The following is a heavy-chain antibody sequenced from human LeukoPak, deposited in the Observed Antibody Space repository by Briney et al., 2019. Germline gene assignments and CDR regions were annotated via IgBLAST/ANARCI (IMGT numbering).Heavy chain of an antibody. CDR2: IYTSGST. V-gene: IGHV4-4*07. D-gene: IGHD4-23*01. CDR1: GGSISSYY. J-gene: IGHJ5*02. CDR3: ARDVGYGGNSETPWFDP. Sequence: SETLSLTCTVSGGSISSYYWSWLRQPARKGLEWIGRIYTSGSTNYNPSLKSRVTMSVDTSKNQFSLKLSSVTAADTAVYYCARDVGYGGNSETPWFDPWGREPWSPSPQ.